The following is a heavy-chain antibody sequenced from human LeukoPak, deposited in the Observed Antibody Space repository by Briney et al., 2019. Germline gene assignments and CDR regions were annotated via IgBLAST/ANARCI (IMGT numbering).Heavy chain of an antibody. CDR1: GFTFSSYG. V-gene: IGHV3-30*18. D-gene: IGHD3-3*01. CDR2: ISHDGSNK. J-gene: IGHJ6*03. Sequence: GSLRLSCAASGFTFSSYGMHWVRQAPGKGLEWVAVISHDGSNKHYADSVKGRFTISRDNSKNTLYLQMNSLRAEDTAVYYCAKVWSAHPNYYYMDVWGKGTTVTVSS. CDR3: AKVWSAHPNYYYMDV.